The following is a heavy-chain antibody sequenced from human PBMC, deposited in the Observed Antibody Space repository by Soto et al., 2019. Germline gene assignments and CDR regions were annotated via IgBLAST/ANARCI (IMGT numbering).Heavy chain of an antibody. CDR2: ISAYNGNT. CDR1: GYTFTSYG. CDR3: AQQGISSSGFYGMDV. V-gene: IGHV1-18*01. D-gene: IGHD3-22*01. J-gene: IGHJ6*02. Sequence: ASVKVSCKASGYTFTSYGISWVRQAPGQGLEWMGLISAYNGNTNYAQKLQGRVTMTTDTSTSTAYMELRSLRSDDTAVYYCAQQGISSSGFYGMDVWGQGTTVTVFS.